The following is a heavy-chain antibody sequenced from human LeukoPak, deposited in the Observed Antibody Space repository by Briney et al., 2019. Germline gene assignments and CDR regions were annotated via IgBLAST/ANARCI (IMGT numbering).Heavy chain of an antibody. D-gene: IGHD3-3*01. CDR2: INPNSGGT. J-gene: IGHJ4*02. CDR1: GYTFTGYY. CDR3: ARSYDFWSGYYSF. V-gene: IGHV1-2*02. Sequence: GSVKVSCKASGYTFTGYYMHWVRQAPGQGLEWMGWINPNSGGTNYAQKFQGRVTMTRDTSISTAYMELSRLRSDDTAVYYCARSYDFWSGYYSFWGQGTLATVSS.